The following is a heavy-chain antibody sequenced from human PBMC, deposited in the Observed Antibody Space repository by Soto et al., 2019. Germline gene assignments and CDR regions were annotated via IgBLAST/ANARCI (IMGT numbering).Heavy chain of an antibody. Sequence: QVQLVESGGGVVQPGRSLRLSCAASGFTFSSYAMHWVRQAPGKGLEWVAVISYDGSNKYYADSVKGRFTISRDNSKNTLYLQMNSLRAEDTAVYYCARENYGDYAIDYWGQGTLVTVSS. CDR3: ARENYGDYAIDY. CDR2: ISYDGSNK. V-gene: IGHV3-30-3*01. J-gene: IGHJ4*02. D-gene: IGHD4-17*01. CDR1: GFTFSSYA.